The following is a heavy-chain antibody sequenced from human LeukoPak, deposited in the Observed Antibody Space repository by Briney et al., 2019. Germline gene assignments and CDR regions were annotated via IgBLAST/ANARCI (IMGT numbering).Heavy chain of an antibody. V-gene: IGHV4-59*01. CDR3: ARAGGSYSFDY. D-gene: IGHD1-26*01. CDR2: IDYSGTA. J-gene: IGHJ4*02. Sequence: SSQILSSTYTASGGSISTYFLNWLRQPPGKGLPWIGYIDYSGTANINPSLKSRGTLSIDTSRNQFSLKLDSVTAADTAVYYCARAGGSYSFDYWGQGTRVTVSS. CDR1: GGSISTYF.